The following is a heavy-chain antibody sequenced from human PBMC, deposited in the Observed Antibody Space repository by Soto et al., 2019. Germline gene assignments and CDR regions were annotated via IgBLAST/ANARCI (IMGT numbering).Heavy chain of an antibody. CDR1: GGSLSGYF. V-gene: IGHV4-59*08. CDR3: TRLGGYYQALDS. J-gene: IGHJ4*02. Sequence: SDTLSLTCVVPGGSLSGYFWTWTRQPPGKGLEWIGYIYYAGTTTYNPSLKNRVTISLDTPKNQFSLKMDSVTAADTAVYYCTRLGGYYQALDSWGQGVLVTVSS. D-gene: IGHD3-22*01. CDR2: IYYAGTT.